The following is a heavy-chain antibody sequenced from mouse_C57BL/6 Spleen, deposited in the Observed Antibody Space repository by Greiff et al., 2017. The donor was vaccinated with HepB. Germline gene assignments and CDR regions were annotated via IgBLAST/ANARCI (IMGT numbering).Heavy chain of an antibody. CDR2: IHPNSGST. CDR1: GYTFTSYW. V-gene: IGHV1-64*01. J-gene: IGHJ2*01. Sequence: QVQLQQPGAELVKPGASVKLSCKASGYTFTSYWMHWVKQRPGQGLEWIGMIHPNSGSTNYNEKFKSKATLTVDKSSSTAYMQLSSLTSEDSAVYYCARHYYDNLPYFDYWGQGTTLTVSS. CDR3: ARHYYDNLPYFDY. D-gene: IGHD2-1*01.